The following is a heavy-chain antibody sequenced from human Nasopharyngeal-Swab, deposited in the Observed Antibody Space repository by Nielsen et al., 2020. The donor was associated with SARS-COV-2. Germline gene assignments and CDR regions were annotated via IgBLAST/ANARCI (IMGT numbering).Heavy chain of an antibody. CDR3: ARLGSSSWYANWFDP. J-gene: IGHJ5*02. V-gene: IGHV3-53*01. D-gene: IGHD6-13*01. Sequence: RQPPGKRLEWVSVIYSGGSTYYADSVKGRFTISRDNSKNTPYLQMNSLRAEDTAVYYCARLGSSSWYANWFDPWGQGTLVTVSS. CDR2: IYSGGST.